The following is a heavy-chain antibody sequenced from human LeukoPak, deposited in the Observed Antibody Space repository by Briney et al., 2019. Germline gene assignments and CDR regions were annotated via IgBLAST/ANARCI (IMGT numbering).Heavy chain of an antibody. CDR1: GGSISSYY. CDR2: IYYSGST. D-gene: IGHD7-27*01. CDR3: ARDSGGMDV. V-gene: IGHV4-59*01. Sequence: SATLSLTCTVSGGSISSYYWSWIRQPPGKGLEWIGYIYYSGSTNYNPSLKSRVTISVDTSKNQFSLKLSSVTAADTAVYYCARDSGGMDVWGQGTTVTVSS. J-gene: IGHJ6*02.